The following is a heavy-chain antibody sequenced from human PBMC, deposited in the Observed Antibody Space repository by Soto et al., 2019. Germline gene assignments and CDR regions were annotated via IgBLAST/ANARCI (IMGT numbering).Heavy chain of an antibody. D-gene: IGHD2-21*02. CDR1: GDGFSSSSVA. CDR3: ARGKNTASDF. Sequence: SQTLSLTCVMSGDGFSSSSVAWNWFRQSPSRGLEWLGRTFYRSKWYSEYAVSVKSRITINPDASKNQFSLQLNSVSPEDTALYYCARGKNTASDFWGQGTLVTVSS. CDR2: TFYRSKWYS. V-gene: IGHV6-1*01. J-gene: IGHJ4*02.